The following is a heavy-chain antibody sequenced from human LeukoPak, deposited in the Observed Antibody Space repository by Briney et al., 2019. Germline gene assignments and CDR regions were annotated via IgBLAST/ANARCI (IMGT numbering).Heavy chain of an antibody. D-gene: IGHD3-22*01. Sequence: PGGSLRLSCAASGFTFSNYGMSWVRQAPGKGLEWVSAITGSGGTTYYADSVKGRFTISRDNSKNTLYLQMNSLRAEDTAVYYCAKGNWGEWLLPYWGQGTLVTVSS. J-gene: IGHJ4*02. CDR3: AKGNWGEWLLPY. CDR2: ITGSGGTT. CDR1: GFTFSNYG. V-gene: IGHV3-23*01.